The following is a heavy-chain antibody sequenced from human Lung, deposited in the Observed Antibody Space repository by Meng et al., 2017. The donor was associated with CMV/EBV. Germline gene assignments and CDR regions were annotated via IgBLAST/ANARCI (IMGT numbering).Heavy chain of an antibody. V-gene: IGHV2-5*02. D-gene: IGHD3-10*01. CDR1: GFSLSTSGVG. CDR3: AHRPHYYASGGPGWFDP. Sequence: SGPTLVXPTQTLTLTCAFPGFSLSTSGVGVGWIRQPPGKALVWLALIYWDDDKRYSPSLRSRLTITKDTSKNQVVLTMTNMDPVDTATYYCAHRPHYYASGGPGWFDPWGQGXLVTVSS. J-gene: IGHJ5*02. CDR2: IYWDDDK.